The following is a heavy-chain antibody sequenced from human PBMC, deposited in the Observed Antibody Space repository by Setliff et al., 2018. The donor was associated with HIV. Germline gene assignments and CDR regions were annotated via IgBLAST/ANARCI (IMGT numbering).Heavy chain of an antibody. D-gene: IGHD3-16*02. Sequence: SVKVSCKASGGTFSSYAISWVRQAPGQGLEWMGGIIPIFGTANYAQKFQGRVTITTDESTSTAYMELSNLRVEDTAVYYCASPYYDFVWGSYQPDYWGQGTLVTVSS. CDR2: IIPIFGTA. J-gene: IGHJ4*02. V-gene: IGHV1-69*05. CDR3: ASPYYDFVWGSYQPDY. CDR1: GGTFSSYA.